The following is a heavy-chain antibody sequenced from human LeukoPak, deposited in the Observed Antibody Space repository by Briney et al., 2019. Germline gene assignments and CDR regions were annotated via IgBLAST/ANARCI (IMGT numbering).Heavy chain of an antibody. D-gene: IGHD2-2*02. V-gene: IGHV1-2*06. CDR3: ASLGPYCSSTSCYRFGPYYYYMDV. J-gene: IGHJ6*03. CDR2: INPNSGCT. Sequence: GASVKVSCKASGYTFTGHYMHWVRQAPGQGLEWMGRINPNSGCTNYAQKFQGRVTMTRDTSISTAYMELSRLRSDDTAVYYCASLGPYCSSTSCYRFGPYYYYMDVWGKGTTVTVSS. CDR1: GYTFTGHY.